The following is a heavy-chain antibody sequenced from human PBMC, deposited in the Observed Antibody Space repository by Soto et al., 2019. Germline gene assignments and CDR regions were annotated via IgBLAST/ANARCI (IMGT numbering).Heavy chain of an antibody. V-gene: IGHV1-8*01. D-gene: IGHD2-15*01. Sequence: GASVKVSCKASGYTFTSYDINWVRQATGQGLEWMGWMNPNSGNTGYAQKFQGRVTMTRNTSISTAYMELSSLRSEDTAVYYCGRDIIQSGGGFDPWGQGTLVTVSS. CDR1: GYTFTSYD. CDR3: GRDIIQSGGGFDP. J-gene: IGHJ5*02. CDR2: MNPNSGNT.